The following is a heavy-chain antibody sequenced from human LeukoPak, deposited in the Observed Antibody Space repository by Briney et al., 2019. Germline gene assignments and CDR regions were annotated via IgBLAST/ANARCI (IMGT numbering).Heavy chain of an antibody. CDR2: IYYSGNT. V-gene: IGHV4-39*01. Sequence: SETLSLTCTVSGDSISTSNSYWGWIRQPPGKGLEWIGSIYYSGNTYYNASLKSRVTISVDTSKNQFSLKLTSVTAADTAVYYCARRAVDNSYYYYMDVWGKGTTVTVSS. CDR3: ARRAVDNSYYYYMDV. CDR1: GDSISTSNSY. D-gene: IGHD6-19*01. J-gene: IGHJ6*03.